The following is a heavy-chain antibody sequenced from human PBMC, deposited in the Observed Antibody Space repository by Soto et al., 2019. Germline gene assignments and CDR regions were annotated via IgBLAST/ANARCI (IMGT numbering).Heavy chain of an antibody. CDR2: IYYSGST. CDR3: ARDHMDVVVVAATDY. V-gene: IGHV4-31*03. D-gene: IGHD2-15*01. CDR1: GGSISSGGYY. J-gene: IGHJ4*02. Sequence: SETLSLTCTVSGGSISSGGYYWSWIRQHPGKGLEWIGYIYYSGSTYYNPSLKSRVTISVDTSKNQFSLKLSSVTAADTAVYYCARDHMDVVVVAATDYWGQGTLVTVSS.